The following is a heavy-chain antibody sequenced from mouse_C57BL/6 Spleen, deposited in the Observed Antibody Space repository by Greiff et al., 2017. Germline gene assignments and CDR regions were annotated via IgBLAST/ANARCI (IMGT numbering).Heavy chain of an antibody. CDR3: ARSTTVVAPAMDY. J-gene: IGHJ4*01. CDR1: GYTFTDYN. V-gene: IGHV1-18*01. CDR2: ITPNNGGT. D-gene: IGHD1-1*01. Sequence: VQLQQSGPELVKPGASVKIPCKASGYTFTDYNMDWVKQSHGKSLEWIGDITPNNGGTIYNQKFKGKATLTVDKSSSTAYMELRSLTAEDTAVDYCARSTTVVAPAMDYWGQGTSVTVAS.